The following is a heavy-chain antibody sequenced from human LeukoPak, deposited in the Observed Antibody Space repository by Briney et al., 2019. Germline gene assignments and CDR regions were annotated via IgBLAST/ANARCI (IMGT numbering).Heavy chain of an antibody. CDR2: INHSGST. CDR1: GGSFSGYY. V-gene: IGHV4-34*01. D-gene: IGHD3-22*01. Sequence: SETLSLTCAVYGGSFSGYYWSWIRQPPGKGLEWIGEINHSGSTNYNPSLKSRVTISVDTSKNQFSLKLSSVTAADTAVYYCQRVVTDYYYYYGMDVWGQGTTVTVSS. J-gene: IGHJ6*02. CDR3: QRVVTDYYYYYGMDV.